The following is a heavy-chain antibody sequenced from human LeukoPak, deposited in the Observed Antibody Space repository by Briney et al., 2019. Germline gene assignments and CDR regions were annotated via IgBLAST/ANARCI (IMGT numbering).Heavy chain of an antibody. CDR1: GFTFSSYA. J-gene: IGHJ5*02. V-gene: IGHV3-23*01. CDR2: ISGSGSST. Sequence: GGSLRLSCAASGFTFSSYAMSWVRQAPGKGLEWVSAISGSGSSTYYADSVKGRFTISRDNSKNTLYLQMNSLRAEDTAVYYCARGPPVSNWFDPWGQGTLVTVSS. CDR3: ARGPPVSNWFDP.